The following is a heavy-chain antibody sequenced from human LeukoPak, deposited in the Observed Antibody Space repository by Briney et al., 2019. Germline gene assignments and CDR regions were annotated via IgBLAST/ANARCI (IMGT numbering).Heavy chain of an antibody. D-gene: IGHD2-15*01. J-gene: IGHJ4*02. V-gene: IGHV3-30*18. CDR3: AKDRGYCSGGSCYWGFYFDY. CDR1: GFTFSSYG. Sequence: PGGSLRLSCVASGFTFSSYGMHWVRQAPGKGLEWVAVISYDGSNKYYPDSVKGRFTISRDNSKNTLYLQMSSLRAEDTAVYYCAKDRGYCSGGSCYWGFYFDYWGQGTLVTVSS. CDR2: ISYDGSNK.